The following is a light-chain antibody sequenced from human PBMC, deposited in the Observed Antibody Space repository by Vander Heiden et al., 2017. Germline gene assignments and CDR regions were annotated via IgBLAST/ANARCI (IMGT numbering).Light chain of an antibody. CDR2: KAS. CDR1: QSISSW. V-gene: IGKV1-5*03. CDR3: QQYSSYSLYT. Sequence: DIQMTQSPPTLSASVGDRVTITCRASQSISSWLAWYQQKPAKAPKLLIYKASSLEGAVPSRFSGSRSGTEFTLTISSLQPDDFATYYCQQYSSYSLYTFGQGTKLEIK. J-gene: IGKJ2*01.